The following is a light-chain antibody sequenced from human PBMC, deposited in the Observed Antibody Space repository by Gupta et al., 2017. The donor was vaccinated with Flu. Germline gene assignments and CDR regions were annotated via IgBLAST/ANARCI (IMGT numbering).Light chain of an antibody. J-gene: IGKJ2*01. CDR2: AAT. Sequence: PAFLSATPGDKVNISCKASQDIDDDMKWYQQKPGEAAIFMIQAATTFRTGIPSRFSGSGSGTDFTLTINNIESEDAASYCCRQHNNYPFTFGQGTKVEIK. CDR3: RQHNNYPFT. CDR1: QDIDDD. V-gene: IGKV5-2*01.